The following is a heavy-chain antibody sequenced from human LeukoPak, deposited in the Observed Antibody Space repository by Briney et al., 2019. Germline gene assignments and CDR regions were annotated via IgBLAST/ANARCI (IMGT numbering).Heavy chain of an antibody. J-gene: IGHJ3*02. CDR2: IKQDGSEK. CDR1: GFTFSSYW. Sequence: GGSLRLSCAASGFTFSSYWMSWVRQAPGKGLEWVANIKQDGSEKYYVDSVKGRFTISRDNAKNSLYLQMNSLRAEDTAVYYCASYGNPDAFDIWGQGTMVTVSS. V-gene: IGHV3-7*01. D-gene: IGHD3-10*01. CDR3: ASYGNPDAFDI.